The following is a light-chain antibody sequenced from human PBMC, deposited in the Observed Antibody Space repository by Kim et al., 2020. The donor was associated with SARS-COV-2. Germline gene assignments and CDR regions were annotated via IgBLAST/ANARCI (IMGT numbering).Light chain of an antibody. CDR3: QQSVT. J-gene: IGKJ4*01. CDR1: QSVGTS. CDR2: GAY. V-gene: IGKV3-15*01. Sequence: EIVVTQSPATLSVSPGEGVTLSCRTSQSVGTSLAWYQQKPGQAPRLLIYGAYSRAAGTPARFSGRGSGTQFTLTISSLKSEDFAFYYCQQSVTFGGGTKVDIK.